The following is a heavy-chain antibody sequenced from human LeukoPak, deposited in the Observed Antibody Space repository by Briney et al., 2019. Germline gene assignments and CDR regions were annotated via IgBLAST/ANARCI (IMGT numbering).Heavy chain of an antibody. J-gene: IGHJ6*03. CDR2: INPSGGST. D-gene: IGHD2-2*01. Sequence: ASVKVSCKASGYTFTSYYMHWVRQAPGQGLEWMGIINPSGGSTSYAQKFQGRVTMTRNTSISTAYMELSSLRSEDTAVYYCARGEVGYCSSTSCPSYYYYYYMDVWGKGTTVTISS. V-gene: IGHV1-46*01. CDR3: ARGEVGYCSSTSCPSYYYYYYMDV. CDR1: GYTFTSYY.